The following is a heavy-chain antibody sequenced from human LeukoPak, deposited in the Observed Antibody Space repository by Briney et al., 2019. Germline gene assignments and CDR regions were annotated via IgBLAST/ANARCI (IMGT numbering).Heavy chain of an antibody. Sequence: GGSLRLSCAASGFTVSSNYMSWVRQAPGKGLEWVSVIYSGGSTYYADSVKGRFTISRDNSKNTLYLQMNSLRAEDTAVCYCARDRGFHCSSTSCSTRNAFDIWGQGTMVTVSS. V-gene: IGHV3-66*02. J-gene: IGHJ3*02. D-gene: IGHD2-2*01. CDR2: IYSGGST. CDR1: GFTVSSNY. CDR3: ARDRGFHCSSTSCSTRNAFDI.